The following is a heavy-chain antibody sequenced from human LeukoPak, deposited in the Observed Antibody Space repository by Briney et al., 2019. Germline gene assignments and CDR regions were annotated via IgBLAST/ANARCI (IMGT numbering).Heavy chain of an antibody. CDR1: GGTFSSYA. D-gene: IGHD6-6*01. CDR3: ARGLDSGSSSDY. V-gene: IGHV1-69*04. CDR2: IILILGIA. Sequence: ASVKVSCKASGGTFSSYAISWVRQAPGQGLEWMGRIILILGIANYAQKFQGRVTITADKSTSTAYMELSSLRSEDTAVYYCARGLDSGSSSDYWGQGTLVTVSS. J-gene: IGHJ4*02.